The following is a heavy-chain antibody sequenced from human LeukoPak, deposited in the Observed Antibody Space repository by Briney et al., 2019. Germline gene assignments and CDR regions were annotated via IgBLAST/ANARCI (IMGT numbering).Heavy chain of an antibody. J-gene: IGHJ6*02. CDR1: GGTFSSYA. CDR3: ARRPHYDILTDYYSYGMDV. V-gene: IGHV1-69*05. D-gene: IGHD3-9*01. CDR2: IIPIFGTA. Sequence: SVKVSCKASGGTFSSYAISWVRQAPGQGLEWMGGIIPIFGTANYAQKFQGRVTITTDESTSTAYMELSSLRSEDTAVYYCARRPHYDILTDYYSYGMDVWGQGTTVTVSS.